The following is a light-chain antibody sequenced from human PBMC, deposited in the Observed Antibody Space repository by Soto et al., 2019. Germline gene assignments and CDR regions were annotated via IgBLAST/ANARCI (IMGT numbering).Light chain of an antibody. CDR1: QSLVHSDGLFY. J-gene: IGKJ2*01. Sequence: EVVLTQSPLSLPVTLGQPASISCRSSQSLVHSDGLFYLTWFHQRPGQSPRRLVYKVSNRDYRVPDRFSGSGSGTDFTLEISRVEAEDVVVYYCMQGSRWPYTFGQGTKREIK. CDR2: KVS. V-gene: IGKV2-30*02. CDR3: MQGSRWPYT.